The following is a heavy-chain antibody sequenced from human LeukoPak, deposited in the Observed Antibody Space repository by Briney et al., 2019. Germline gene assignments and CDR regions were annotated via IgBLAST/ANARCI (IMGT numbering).Heavy chain of an antibody. D-gene: IGHD3-10*01. CDR3: ARHGSVRSPLGP. CDR1: GGSFSGYY. J-gene: IGHJ5*02. V-gene: IGHV4-34*01. Sequence: SETLSLTCAVYGGSFSGYYWSWIRQPPGKGLEWIGEINHSGSTNYNPSPKSRVTISVDTSKNQFSLNLRSVTAADTAVYYCARHGSVRSPLGPWGQGTLVTVSS. CDR2: INHSGST.